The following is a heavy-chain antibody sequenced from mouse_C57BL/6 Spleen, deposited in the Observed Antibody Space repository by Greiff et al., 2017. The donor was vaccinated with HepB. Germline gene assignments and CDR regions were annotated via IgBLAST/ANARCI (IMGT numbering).Heavy chain of an antibody. CDR1: GYSITSGYY. D-gene: IGHD4-1*02. CDR2: ISYDGSN. CDR3: AQLGRGAMDY. V-gene: IGHV3-6*01. Sequence: VQLQQSGPGLVKPSQSLSLTCSVTGYSITSGYYWNWIRQFPGNKLEWMGYISYDGSNNYNPSLKNRISITRDTSKNQFFLKLNSVTTEGTATYYCAQLGRGAMDYWGQGTSVTVSS. J-gene: IGHJ4*01.